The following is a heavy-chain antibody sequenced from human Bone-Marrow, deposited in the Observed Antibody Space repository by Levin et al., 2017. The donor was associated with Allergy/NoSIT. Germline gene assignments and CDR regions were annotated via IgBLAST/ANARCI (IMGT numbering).Heavy chain of an antibody. CDR1: EFIFNKYD. Sequence: GGSLRLSCVTSEFIFNKYDIHWVRQAPGKGLEWVAVIAYDGTYTYYGDSVKGRFTLSRDKSNNTLFLQMNRLRIEDTAVYYCAKPRGPHYVTSGLDYWGQGTLVTVSS. V-gene: IGHV3-30*18. D-gene: IGHD6-19*01. J-gene: IGHJ4*02. CDR2: IAYDGTYT. CDR3: AKPRGPHYVTSGLDY.